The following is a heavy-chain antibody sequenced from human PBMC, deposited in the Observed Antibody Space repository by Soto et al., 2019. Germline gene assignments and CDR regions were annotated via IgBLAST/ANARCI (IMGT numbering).Heavy chain of an antibody. V-gene: IGHV2-5*02. J-gene: IGHJ4*02. CDR2: IYWDDDK. CDR3: VHRVHRTVFGVVTTTAIYFDF. D-gene: IGHD3-3*01. CDR1: GFSLTTSGVG. Sequence: QITLNESGPTLVKPTQTLTLTCTSSGFSLTTSGVGVGWIRQSPGKAPEWLALIYWDDDKRYSPSLKSRLTISKDTPKNLVVLSMSNLDPAHTATYYCVHRVHRTVFGVVTTTAIYFDFWGQGPPVAVSS.